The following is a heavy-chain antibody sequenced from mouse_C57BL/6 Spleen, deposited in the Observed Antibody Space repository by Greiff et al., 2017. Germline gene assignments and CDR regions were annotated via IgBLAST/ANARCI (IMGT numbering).Heavy chain of an antibody. D-gene: IGHD1-1*01. V-gene: IGHV1-61*01. J-gene: IGHJ2*01. Sequence: QVQLQQPGAELVRPGSSVKLSCKASGYTFTSYWMDWVKQRPGQGLEWIGNIYPSDSETHYNQKFKDKATLTVDKSSSTAYMQLSSLTSEDSAVYYCARTTDYYFDYWGQGTTLTVSS. CDR2: IYPSDSET. CDR1: GYTFTSYW. CDR3: ARTTDYYFDY.